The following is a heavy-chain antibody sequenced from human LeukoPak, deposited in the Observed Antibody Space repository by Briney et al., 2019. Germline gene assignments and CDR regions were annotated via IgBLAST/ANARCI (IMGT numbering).Heavy chain of an antibody. D-gene: IGHD3-22*01. CDR2: INPGGGST. CDR1: GYTFTSYY. Sequence: ASVKVSCKASGYTFTSYYMHWVRQAPGQGLEWMGIINPGGGSTSYAQKFQGRLTMTRDMSTSTVYMDLSSLRSEDTAVYYCARGDYYDSSGYWMGAFDIWGQGTMVTVSS. V-gene: IGHV1-46*01. CDR3: ARGDYYDSSGYWMGAFDI. J-gene: IGHJ3*02.